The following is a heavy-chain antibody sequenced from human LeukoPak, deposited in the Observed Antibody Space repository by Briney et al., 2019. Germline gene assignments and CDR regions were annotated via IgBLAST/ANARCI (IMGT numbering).Heavy chain of an antibody. CDR2: ISYDGSNK. CDR3: AKGGHYYGSGSYYGTDY. V-gene: IGHV3-30*18. J-gene: IGHJ4*02. Sequence: GGSLRLSCVPSGFTFSSYGMHWVRQAPGQGREWVAVISYDGSNKYYADSVKGRFTISRDNSKNTLYLQMNSLRAEDTAVYYCAKGGHYYGSGSYYGTDYWGQGTLVTVSS. CDR1: GFTFSSYG. D-gene: IGHD3-10*01.